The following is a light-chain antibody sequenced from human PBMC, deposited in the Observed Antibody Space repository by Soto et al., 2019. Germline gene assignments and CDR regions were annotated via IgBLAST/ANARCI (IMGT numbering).Light chain of an antibody. CDR2: STN. J-gene: IGLJ3*02. CDR1: SGSVSTSYY. CDR3: VLYMGSGIG. Sequence: QTVVPQEPSFSVSPGGTVTLTCGLSSGSVSTSYYPSWYQQTPGQAPRTLIYSTNTRSSGVPDRFSGSILGNKAALTITGAQADDESDYYCVLYMGSGIGFGGGTNLTVL. V-gene: IGLV8-61*01.